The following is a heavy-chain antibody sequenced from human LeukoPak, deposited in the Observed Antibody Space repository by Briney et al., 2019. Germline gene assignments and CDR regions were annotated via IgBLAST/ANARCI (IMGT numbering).Heavy chain of an antibody. J-gene: IGHJ4*02. V-gene: IGHV3-23*01. CDR1: GFTFSSYA. Sequence: PGGSLRLSCAASGFTFSSYAMSWVRQAPGKGLEWVSALSGSGASTYYADSVKGRFTISRDNSKNTLYLQMNSLRAEDTAIDYCAKDPRSYGDYVYWGQGTLVTVSS. D-gene: IGHD4-17*01. CDR2: LSGSGAST. CDR3: AKDPRSYGDYVY.